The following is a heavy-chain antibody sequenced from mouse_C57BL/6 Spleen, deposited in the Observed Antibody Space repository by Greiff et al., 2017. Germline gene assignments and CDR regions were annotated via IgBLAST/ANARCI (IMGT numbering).Heavy chain of an antibody. Sequence: QVQLQQPGAELVRPGSSVKLSCKASGYTFTSYWMHWVKQRPIQGLEWIGNIDPSDSETHYNQKFKDKATLTVDKSSSTAYMQLSSLTSEDSAVYYCAREADGSSPWFAYWGQGTLVTVSA. V-gene: IGHV1-52*01. D-gene: IGHD1-1*01. CDR1: GYTFTSYW. CDR2: IDPSDSET. CDR3: AREADGSSPWFAY. J-gene: IGHJ3*01.